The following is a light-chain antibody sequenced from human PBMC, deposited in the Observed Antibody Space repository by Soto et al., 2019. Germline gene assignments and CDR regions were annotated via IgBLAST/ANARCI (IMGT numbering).Light chain of an antibody. CDR1: SSDIGNYNY. V-gene: IGLV2-14*01. CDR3: SSYTSSSTLVL. J-gene: IGLJ2*01. Sequence: QSALTQPASVSGSPGQSSTISCTGTSSDIGNYNYVSWYQQHPGKAPKLMIYDVSNRPSGVSNRFSGSKSGNTASLTISGLQAEDEADYYCSSYTSSSTLVLFGGGTKLTVL. CDR2: DVS.